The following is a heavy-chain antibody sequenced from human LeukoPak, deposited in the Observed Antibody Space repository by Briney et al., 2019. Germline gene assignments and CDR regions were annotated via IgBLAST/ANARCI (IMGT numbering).Heavy chain of an antibody. J-gene: IGHJ4*02. CDR2: IRYDGSNK. D-gene: IGHD3-22*01. Sequence: GGSLRLSCAASGFTFSSYGMHWVRQAPGKGLEWVAFIRYDGSNKYYADSVKGRFTISRDNSKNTLYLQMNSLRAEDTAVYYCARDFSDDSSGYYGELDYWGQGTLVTVSS. V-gene: IGHV3-30*02. CDR1: GFTFSSYG. CDR3: ARDFSDDSSGYYGELDY.